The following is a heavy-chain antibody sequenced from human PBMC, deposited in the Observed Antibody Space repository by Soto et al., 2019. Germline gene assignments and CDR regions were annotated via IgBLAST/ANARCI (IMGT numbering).Heavy chain of an antibody. CDR3: ARGGPDY. Sequence: QVQLVESGGGVVQPGRSLRLSCAASGFTFSSYGMHWVRQAPGKGLEWVAVIWYDGSNKYSADSVKGRFTISRDNSKNTLYLQMNSLGAEDTAVYYCARGGPDYWGQGTLVTVSS. V-gene: IGHV3-33*01. CDR1: GFTFSSYG. CDR2: IWYDGSNK. J-gene: IGHJ4*02. D-gene: IGHD5-12*01.